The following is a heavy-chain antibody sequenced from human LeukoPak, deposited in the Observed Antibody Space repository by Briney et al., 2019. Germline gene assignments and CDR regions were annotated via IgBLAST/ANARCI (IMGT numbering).Heavy chain of an antibody. CDR1: GYTFTGYY. CDR2: INPNSGDT. Sequence: GASLKVSCKASGYTFTGYYMHWVRQAPGQGLEWMGWINPNSGDTHYAQKFQGRVTMTRDTSINTAYMELSRLRSDDTAVYYCARDQAFVYCSGGTCYDDYWGQGSLVTVSS. CDR3: ARDQAFVYCSGGTCYDDY. V-gene: IGHV1-2*02. D-gene: IGHD2-15*01. J-gene: IGHJ4*02.